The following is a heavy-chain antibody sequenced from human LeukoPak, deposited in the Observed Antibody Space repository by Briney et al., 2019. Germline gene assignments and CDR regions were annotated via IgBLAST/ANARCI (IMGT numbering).Heavy chain of an antibody. CDR3: ARGFFMAVAGRDAFDI. Sequence: GGSLRLSCAASGFTFSSYWMSWVRQAPGKGLEWVANIKQDGSEKYYVDSVKGRFTISRDNAKNSLYLQMNSLRAEDTAVYYCARGFFMAVAGRDAFDIWGQGTMVTVSS. CDR2: IKQDGSEK. D-gene: IGHD6-19*01. V-gene: IGHV3-7*01. J-gene: IGHJ3*02. CDR1: GFTFSSYW.